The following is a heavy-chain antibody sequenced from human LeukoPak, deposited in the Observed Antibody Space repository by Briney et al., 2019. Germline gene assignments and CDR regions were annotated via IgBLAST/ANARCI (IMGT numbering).Heavy chain of an antibody. Sequence: GGSLRLSCLASGFSFSNYAMSWVRQAPGKGLEWVSNAGSSSRLYGDSVKGRFSVSRDNSKNTLYLQMNSLRADDTAVYYCAKQRGALRENYYMDVWGNGTTVTVSS. J-gene: IGHJ6*03. CDR2: AGSSSR. CDR3: AKQRGALRENYYMDV. CDR1: GFSFSNYA. V-gene: IGHV3-23*01.